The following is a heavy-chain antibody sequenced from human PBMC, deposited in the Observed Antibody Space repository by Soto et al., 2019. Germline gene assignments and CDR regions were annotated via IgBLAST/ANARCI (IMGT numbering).Heavy chain of an antibody. CDR1: GFTFSRYS. CDR2: ISSGGNTK. CDR3: ARVAY. J-gene: IGHJ4*02. V-gene: IGHV3-21*06. Sequence: ESGGGLVKPGGSLRLSCVASGFTFSRYSINGFRQAPGKGLEWVSSISSGGNTKYYANSVNGRFTISRDNAKNSLYLEMNSLRPEDTAVYYCARVAYWGQGTLVTVSS.